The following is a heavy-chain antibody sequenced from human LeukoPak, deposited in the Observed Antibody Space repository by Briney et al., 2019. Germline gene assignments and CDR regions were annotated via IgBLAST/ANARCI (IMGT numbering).Heavy chain of an antibody. D-gene: IGHD3-9*01. Sequence: KPSETLSLTCAVYGGSFSGYYWSWIRQPPGKGLEWIGEINHSGSTNYNPSLKSRVTISVDTSKNQFSLKLSSVTAADTAVYYCARGHYDILTGYFLYFDYWGQGTLVTVSS. CDR1: GGSFSGYY. V-gene: IGHV4-34*01. J-gene: IGHJ4*02. CDR3: ARGHYDILTGYFLYFDY. CDR2: INHSGST.